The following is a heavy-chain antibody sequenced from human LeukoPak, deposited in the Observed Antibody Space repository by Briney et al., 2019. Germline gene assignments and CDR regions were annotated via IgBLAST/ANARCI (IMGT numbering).Heavy chain of an antibody. V-gene: IGHV4-34*01. J-gene: IGHJ4*02. D-gene: IGHD6-13*01. CDR2: INHSGST. CDR1: GGSFSGYY. CDR3: ALAPNSSWFDF. Sequence: SETLSLTCAVYGGSFSGYYWSWIRQPPGKGLEWIGEINHSGSTNYNPSLQSRVTISIDTSRKQLFLKLTSVTAADTAVYYCALAPNSSWFDFWGQGTLVTVSS.